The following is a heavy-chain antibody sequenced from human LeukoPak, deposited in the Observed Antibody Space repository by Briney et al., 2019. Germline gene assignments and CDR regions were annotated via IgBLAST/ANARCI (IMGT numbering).Heavy chain of an antibody. Sequence: GGSLRLSCAASGFTFSSYAMSSVRQAPGKGLGCVSVISGSDGSTYYADSVKGRFTISRDNSKNTLYLQMNSLRAEDTAVYYCAKDLYGDYMIDYWGQGTLVTVSS. CDR2: ISGSDGST. V-gene: IGHV3-23*01. D-gene: IGHD4-17*01. CDR1: GFTFSSYA. CDR3: AKDLYGDYMIDY. J-gene: IGHJ4*02.